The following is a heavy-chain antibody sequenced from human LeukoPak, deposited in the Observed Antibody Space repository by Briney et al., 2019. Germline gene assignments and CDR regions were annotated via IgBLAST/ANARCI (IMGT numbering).Heavy chain of an antibody. J-gene: IGHJ4*02. D-gene: IGHD2/OR15-2a*01. CDR3: ASGALSLPFFDY. CDR1: GYSFTSYW. CDR2: IDPGDSDT. V-gene: IGHV5-51*01. Sequence: GESLKISCKGSGYSFTSYWIGWVRQMPGKGLEGMGIIDPGDSDTRCSPSFQGQVTISAHKSISTAYLQWTSLKASDTAMYYCASGALSLPFFDYWGQGTLVTVSS.